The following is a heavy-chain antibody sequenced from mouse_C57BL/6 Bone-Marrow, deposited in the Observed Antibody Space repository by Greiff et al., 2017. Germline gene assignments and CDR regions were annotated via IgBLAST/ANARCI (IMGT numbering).Heavy chain of an antibody. D-gene: IGHD1-1*01. CDR3: ARGVGGFDV. Sequence: VQLQQSGAELVRPGSSVKMPCKTSGYTFTSYGINWVKQRPGQGLEWIGYIYIGNGYTAYNEKFKGKATLTSDTSSSTAYMQLSSLTSEDSAIYFCARGVGGFDVWGTGTTVTVSS. CDR2: IYIGNGYT. J-gene: IGHJ1*03. CDR1: GYTFTSYG. V-gene: IGHV1-58*01.